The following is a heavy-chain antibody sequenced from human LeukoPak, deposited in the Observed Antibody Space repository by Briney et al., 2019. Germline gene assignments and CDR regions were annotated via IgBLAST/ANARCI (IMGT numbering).Heavy chain of an antibody. CDR3: ARGGWEPELDY. J-gene: IGHJ4*02. V-gene: IGHV4-59*01. D-gene: IGHD1-26*01. Sequence: SETLSLTCTVTGGSISNYYWGWIRQPPGKGLEWIGYIYTSGSTNCSPSLKSRVTMSVDTSKNRFSLKLSSVTAADTAVYYCARGGWEPELDYWGQGILVTVSS. CDR2: IYTSGST. CDR1: GGSISNYY.